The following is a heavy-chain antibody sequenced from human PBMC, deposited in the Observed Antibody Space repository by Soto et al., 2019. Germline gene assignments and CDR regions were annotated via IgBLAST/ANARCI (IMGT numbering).Heavy chain of an antibody. CDR3: ATRAGGSSGPFDY. J-gene: IGHJ4*02. CDR2: ISVGGGNT. V-gene: IGHV3-23*01. CDR1: GFTVSSYA. D-gene: IGHD6-19*01. Sequence: VQLLESGGGLVQPGGSLRLSCAASGFTVSSYAMNWVRQAPGKGLEWVSGISVGGGNTYYADSVKGRFTISRDNSQNTLYLQMNSLRAEDTAVYFCATRAGGSSGPFDYWGQGTLVTVSS.